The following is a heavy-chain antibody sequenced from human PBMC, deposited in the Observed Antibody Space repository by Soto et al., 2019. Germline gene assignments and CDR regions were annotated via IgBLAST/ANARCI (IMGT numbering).Heavy chain of an antibody. J-gene: IGHJ4*02. V-gene: IGHV1-69*01. D-gene: IGHD1-7*01. Sequence: QVQLVQSGAEVKKPGSSVKVSCKASVGTFSSYAISWVRQAPGQGLEWMGGIIPIFGTANYAQKFQGRVTITADESTGTAYMELSRLRSEDTAVYYCARSRPIGRNWNYAVLDYWGQGPLVSVSS. CDR2: IIPIFGTA. CDR1: VGTFSSYA. CDR3: ARSRPIGRNWNYAVLDY.